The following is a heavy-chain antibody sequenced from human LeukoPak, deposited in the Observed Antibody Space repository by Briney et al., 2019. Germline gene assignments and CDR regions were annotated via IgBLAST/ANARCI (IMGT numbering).Heavy chain of an antibody. CDR1: GYTFTSYG. CDR3: ARGGSIMITFGGVITNFDY. D-gene: IGHD3-16*02. Sequence: SVKVSCKASGYTFTSYGISWVRQAPGQGLEWMGWISAYNGNTNYAQKLQGRVTMTTDTSTSTAYMELRSLRSDDTAVYYCARGGSIMITFGGVITNFDYWGQGTLVTVSS. J-gene: IGHJ4*02. CDR2: ISAYNGNT. V-gene: IGHV1-18*01.